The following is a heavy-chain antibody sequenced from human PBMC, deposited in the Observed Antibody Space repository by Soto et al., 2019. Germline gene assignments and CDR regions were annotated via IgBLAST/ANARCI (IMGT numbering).Heavy chain of an antibody. CDR2: ISYDGSNK. J-gene: IGHJ1*01. CDR1: GFTFSSYG. Sequence: GGSLRLSCAASGFTFSSYGMHWVRQAPGKGLEWVAVISYDGSNKYYADSVKGRFTISRDNSKNTLYLQMNSLRAEDTAVYYCAKDTRYCSGGSCYPYFQHWGQGTLVTVSS. V-gene: IGHV3-30*18. CDR3: AKDTRYCSGGSCYPYFQH. D-gene: IGHD2-15*01.